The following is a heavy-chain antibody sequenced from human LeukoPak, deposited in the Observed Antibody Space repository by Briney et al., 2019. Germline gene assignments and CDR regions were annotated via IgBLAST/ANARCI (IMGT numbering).Heavy chain of an antibody. CDR1: GASISSYF. V-gene: IGHV4-59*08. CDR2: IYYSGSA. CDR3: ARAADWIHSSGWRWGFDP. Sequence: PSETLSLTCTVSGASISSYFWSWIRQSPGKGLEWIVYIYYSGSATYNPSLKSRVTISVDTSKNQFSLRLTSVTAADTAVYYCARAADWIHSSGWRWGFDPWGQGTLVTVSS. J-gene: IGHJ5*02. D-gene: IGHD6-19*01.